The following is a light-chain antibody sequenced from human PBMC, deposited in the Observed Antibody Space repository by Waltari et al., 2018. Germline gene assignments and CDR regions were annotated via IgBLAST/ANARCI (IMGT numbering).Light chain of an antibody. CDR2: VNSDGSH. CDR3: QTGGHGTWV. CDR1: SGHSNNI. J-gene: IGLJ3*02. Sequence: QLVLTQSPSASASLGASVKLTCTLDSGHSNNIAAWPPRRPEKGPRYLMKVNSDGSHTKRDDIPDRFSGSSSGPERYLTISSLQSEDEADYYCQTGGHGTWVFGGGTKLTVV. V-gene: IGLV4-69*01.